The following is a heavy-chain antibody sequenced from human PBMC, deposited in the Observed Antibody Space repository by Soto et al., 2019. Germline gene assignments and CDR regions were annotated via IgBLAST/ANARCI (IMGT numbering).Heavy chain of an antibody. V-gene: IGHV3-21*01. CDR1: GFTFSSYS. D-gene: IGHD2-2*02. CDR2: ISSSSSYI. CDR3: ARDHYCSSTSCYRAPGYYYYYGMDV. Sequence: NPGGSLRLSCAASGFTFSSYSMNWVRQAPGKGLEWVSSISSSSSYIYYADSVKGRFTISRDNAKISLYLQMNSLRAEDTAVYYCARDHYCSSTSCYRAPGYYYYYGMDVWGQGTTVTVSS. J-gene: IGHJ6*02.